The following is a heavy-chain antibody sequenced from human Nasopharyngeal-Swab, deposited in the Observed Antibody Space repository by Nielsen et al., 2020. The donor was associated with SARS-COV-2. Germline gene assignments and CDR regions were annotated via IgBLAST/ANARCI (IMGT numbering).Heavy chain of an antibody. CDR2: ISEDGSIT. CDR1: GFPFSSHW. CDR3: ASQLGHPDS. V-gene: IGHV3-74*01. J-gene: IGHJ4*02. Sequence: LSLTCAASGFPFSSHWMHWVRQAPGKGLVWVSRISEDGSITAYADSVKGRFTISRDNAKNTLFLQMHSLRADDTAIYYCASQLGHPDSWGQGTLVTVSS. D-gene: IGHD2-2*01.